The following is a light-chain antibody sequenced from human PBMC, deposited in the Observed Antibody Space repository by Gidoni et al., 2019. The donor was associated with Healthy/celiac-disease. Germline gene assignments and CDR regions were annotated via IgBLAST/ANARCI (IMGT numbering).Light chain of an antibody. CDR3: QQYGSSPWT. J-gene: IGKJ1*01. V-gene: IGKV3-20*01. CDR1: QSVSSSY. CDR2: GAS. Sequence: VLTQSPGTLSLSPGERATLSCRASQSVSSSYLAWYQQKPGQAPRLLIYGASSRATGIPDRFSGSGSGTDFTLTISRLEPEDFAVYYCQQYGSSPWTFXQXTKVEIK.